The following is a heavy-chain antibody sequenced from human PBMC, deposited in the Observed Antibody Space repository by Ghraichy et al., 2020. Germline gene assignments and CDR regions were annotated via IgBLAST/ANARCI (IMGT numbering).Heavy chain of an antibody. CDR2: IYRGGDT. CDR3: AREALFGGWHFHL. V-gene: IGHV3-53*01. D-gene: IGHD3-3*01. CDR1: GFTVSDNY. Sequence: GGSLRLSCAASGFTVSDNYMNWVRQAPGKGLEWVSVIYRGGDTYYADAVKGRFTISRDNSKHTLYLQMNSLRAEDTAVYYCAREALFGGWHFHLWGRGTLVIVSS. J-gene: IGHJ2*01.